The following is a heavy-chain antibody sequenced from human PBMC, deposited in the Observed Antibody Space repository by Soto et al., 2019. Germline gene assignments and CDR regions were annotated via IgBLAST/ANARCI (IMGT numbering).Heavy chain of an antibody. J-gene: IGHJ4*02. CDR2: IYYSGST. V-gene: IGHV4-39*01. CDR1: GGSISSSSYY. CDR3: ARHRGHYGGNIVY. Sequence: ASETLSLTCTVSGGSISSSSYYWGWIRQPPGKGLEWIGSIYYSGSTYYNPSLKSRVTISVDTSKNQFSLKLSSVTAADAAVYYGARHRGHYGGNIVYRAQGTLVTVSS. D-gene: IGHD4-17*01.